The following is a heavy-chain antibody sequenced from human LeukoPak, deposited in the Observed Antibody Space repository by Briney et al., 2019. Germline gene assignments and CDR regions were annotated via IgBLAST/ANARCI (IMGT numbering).Heavy chain of an antibody. Sequence: GASVKVSCKASGYTFTGYYMHWVRQAPGQGLEWMGWISAYNGNTNYAQKLQGRVTMTTDTSTSTAYMELSSLRSEDTAVYYCARVGGYGDYVLDFDYWGQGTLVTVSS. CDR3: ARVGGYGDYVLDFDY. J-gene: IGHJ4*02. CDR1: GYTFTGYY. V-gene: IGHV1-18*04. CDR2: ISAYNGNT. D-gene: IGHD4-17*01.